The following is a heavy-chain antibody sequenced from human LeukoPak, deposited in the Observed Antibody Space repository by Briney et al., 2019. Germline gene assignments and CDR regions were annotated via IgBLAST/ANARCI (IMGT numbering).Heavy chain of an antibody. J-gene: IGHJ4*02. CDR3: ANEPPSHVVVA. CDR1: GFTFSSYG. D-gene: IGHD2-15*01. V-gene: IGHV3-30*18. Sequence: GGSLRLSCAASGFTFSSYGMHWVRQAPGKGLEWVAVISYDGSNKYYADSVKGRFTISRDNSKSTLYLQMNSLRAEDTAVYYCANEPPSHVVVARGQGTLVTVSS. CDR2: ISYDGSNK.